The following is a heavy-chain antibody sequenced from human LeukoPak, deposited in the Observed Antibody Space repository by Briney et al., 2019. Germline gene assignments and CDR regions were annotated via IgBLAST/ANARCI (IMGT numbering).Heavy chain of an antibody. CDR3: ARDLARMVVPAANWFDP. CDR2: ISSSSSYI. V-gene: IGHV3-21*01. Sequence: PGGSLRLSCAASGFTFSSYWMSWVRQAPGQGLEWVSSISSSSSYIYYADSVKGRFTISRGNAKNSLYLQMNSLRAEDTAVYYCARDLARMVVPAANWFDPWGQGTLVTVSS. CDR1: GFTFSSYW. J-gene: IGHJ5*02. D-gene: IGHD2-2*01.